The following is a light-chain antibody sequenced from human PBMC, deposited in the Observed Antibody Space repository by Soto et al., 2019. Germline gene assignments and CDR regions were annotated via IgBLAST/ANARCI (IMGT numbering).Light chain of an antibody. CDR2: DDS. V-gene: IGLV3-21*02. J-gene: IGLJ2*01. CDR3: QVWDGTSHPPVV. Sequence: SYELTQAPSVSVAPGQTASITCGGNNVGRKSVHWYQQKAGQAPVLVVYDDSDRPSGIPERFSGSNSGNTATLTISSVEAGDEAHYYCQVWDGTSHPPVVFGGGTQLTVL. CDR1: NVGRKS.